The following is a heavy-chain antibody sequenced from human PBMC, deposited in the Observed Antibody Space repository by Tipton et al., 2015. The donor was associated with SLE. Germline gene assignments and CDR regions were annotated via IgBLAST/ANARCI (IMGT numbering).Heavy chain of an antibody. CDR2: VSSDATTT. V-gene: IGHV3-74*01. CDR3: ASTFATGY. CDR1: GFAFSNHW. J-gene: IGHJ4*02. Sequence: SLRLSCVASGFAFSNHWIHWVRQGPGKGRVWVSSVSSDATTTTYADPVKGRFTTSRDNAKNTVYLQMSSLRAEDTAVYYCASTFATGYWGQGMLVTVSS. D-gene: IGHD1-1*01.